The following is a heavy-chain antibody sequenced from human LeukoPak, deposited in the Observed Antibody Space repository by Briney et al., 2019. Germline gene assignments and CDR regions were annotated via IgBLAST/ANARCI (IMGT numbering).Heavy chain of an antibody. CDR2: ISAYNGNT. CDR1: GYTFTSYG. CDR3: ARDERPGRITISDCSDY. D-gene: IGHD3-9*01. Sequence: ASVKVSCKASGYTFTSYGISWVRQAPGQGLEWMGWISAYNGNTNYAQKLQGRVTMTTDTSTSTAYMELRSLRSDDTAVYYCARDERPGRITISDCSDYWGQGTLVTVSS. V-gene: IGHV1-18*01. J-gene: IGHJ4*02.